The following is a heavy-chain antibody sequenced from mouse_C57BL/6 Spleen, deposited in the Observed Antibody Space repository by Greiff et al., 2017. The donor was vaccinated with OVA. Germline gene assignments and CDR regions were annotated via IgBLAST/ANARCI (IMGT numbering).Heavy chain of an antibody. Sequence: QVQLQQPGAELVRPGSSVKLSCKASGYTFTSYWMHWVKQRPIQGLEWIGNIDPSDSETHYNQKFKDKATLTVDKSSSTADMQLSSLTSEDSAVYYCARGNYYGNFPYAMDYWGQGTSVTVSS. CDR2: IDPSDSET. CDR3: ARGNYYGNFPYAMDY. CDR1: GYTFTSYW. V-gene: IGHV1-52*01. J-gene: IGHJ4*01. D-gene: IGHD2-1*01.